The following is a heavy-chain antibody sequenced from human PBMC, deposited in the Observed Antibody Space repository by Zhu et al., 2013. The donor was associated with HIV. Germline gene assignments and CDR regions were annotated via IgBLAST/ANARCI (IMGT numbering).Heavy chain of an antibody. J-gene: IGHJ4*02. D-gene: IGHD2-15*01. V-gene: IGHV4-30-2*05. Sequence: QVQLQESGSGLVKPSQTLSLTCAVSGGSISSGGYSWSWIRQPPGKGLEWIGYIYYSGSTYYNPSLKSRVTISVDTSKNQFSLKLSSVTAADTAVYYCARVAVDIVVVGPPDYWGQGTLVTVSS. CDR2: IYYSGST. CDR3: ARVAVDIVVVGPPDY. CDR1: GGSISSGGYS.